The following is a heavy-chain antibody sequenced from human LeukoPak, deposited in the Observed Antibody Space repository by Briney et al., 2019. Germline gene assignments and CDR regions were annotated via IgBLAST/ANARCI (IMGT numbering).Heavy chain of an antibody. V-gene: IGHV1-69*11. CDR2: IIPILGTA. J-gene: IGHJ6*03. Sequence: SVKVSCKASGGTLSSYAISWVRQAPGQGLEWMGRIIPILGTANYAQKFQGRVTITTDESTSTAYMELSSLRSEDTAVYYCARSLYGDYYYYYMDVWGKGTTVTVSS. CDR3: ARSLYGDYYYYYMDV. D-gene: IGHD4-17*01. CDR1: GGTLSSYA.